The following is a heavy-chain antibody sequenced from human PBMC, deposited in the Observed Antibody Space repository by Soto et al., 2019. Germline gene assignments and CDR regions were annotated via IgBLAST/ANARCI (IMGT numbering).Heavy chain of an antibody. Sequence: VQLVESGGGLMQPGGSLRLSCAASGFSVNSNFMNWVRKAPGKGLEWVSFTPRTGTTLYADSVRGRLTVSRDDYNNAVYLQMNSLTVDDTAVYYCRAWLLAESFDVWGPGTMVTVSA. V-gene: IGHV3-53*01. CDR1: GFSVNSNF. CDR3: RAWLLAESFDV. CDR2: TPRTGTT. D-gene: IGHD2-21*02. J-gene: IGHJ3*01.